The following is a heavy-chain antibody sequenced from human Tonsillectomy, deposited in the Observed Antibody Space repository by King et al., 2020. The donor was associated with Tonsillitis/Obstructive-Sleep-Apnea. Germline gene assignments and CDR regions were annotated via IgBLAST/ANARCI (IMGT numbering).Heavy chain of an antibody. CDR1: GFTFSSYW. D-gene: IGHD1-14*01. Sequence: VQLVESGGGLVQPGGSLRLSCSVSGFTFSSYWMYWVSQVPGKGLVWVSRINSDGSNTGYADSVKGRFTISRDNAKNTLYLQMNSLRAEDTAVYYCSPVYLPFDIWGQGTMVTVSS. J-gene: IGHJ3*02. CDR3: SPVYLPFDI. CDR2: INSDGSNT. V-gene: IGHV3-74*02.